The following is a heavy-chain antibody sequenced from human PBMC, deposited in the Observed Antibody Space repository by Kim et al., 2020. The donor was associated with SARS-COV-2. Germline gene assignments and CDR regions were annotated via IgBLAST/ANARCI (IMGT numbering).Heavy chain of an antibody. CDR3: ARDLTGIVVVTAISGAAY. CDR1: GYTFTSYY. CDR2: INPSGGST. J-gene: IGHJ4*02. Sequence: ASVKVSCKASGYTFTSYYMHWVRQAPGQGLEWMGIINPSGGSTSYAQKFQGRVTMTRDTSTSTVYMELSSLRSEDTAVYYCARDLTGIVVVTAISGAAYWGQGTLVTVSS. V-gene: IGHV1-46*01. D-gene: IGHD2-21*02.